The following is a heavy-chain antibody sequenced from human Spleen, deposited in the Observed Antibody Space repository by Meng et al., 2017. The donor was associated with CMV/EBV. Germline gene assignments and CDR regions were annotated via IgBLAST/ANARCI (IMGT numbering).Heavy chain of an antibody. V-gene: IGHV2-5*01. CDR1: GFALSTSGVG. J-gene: IGHJ4*02. D-gene: IGHD3-22*01. CDR3: AHRLRYYDSRFGFDY. CDR2: IYWNDDK. Sequence: GFALSTSGVGVGWIRQPPGKALEWLALIYWNDDKRYSPSLKSRLTITKDTSKNQVVLTMTNMDPVDTATYYCAHRLRYYDSRFGFDYWGQGTLVTVSS.